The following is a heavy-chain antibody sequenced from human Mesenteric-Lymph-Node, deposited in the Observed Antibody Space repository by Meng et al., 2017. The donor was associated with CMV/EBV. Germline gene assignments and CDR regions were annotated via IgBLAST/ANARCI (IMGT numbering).Heavy chain of an antibody. CDR1: GFTFSNFA. J-gene: IGHJ6*02. D-gene: IGHD3-3*01. CDR2: ISSNSSFI. Sequence: GESLKISCAASGFTFSNFAMSWVRQAPGKGLEWVSSISSNSSFIYYADSVRGRFTISRDNAKHSLYLQMNSLRADDTAVYYCARDSPELPYTVLFGVVIRAYFYGLDVWGRGTTVTVSS. CDR3: ARDSPELPYTVLFGVVIRAYFYGLDV. V-gene: IGHV3-21*01.